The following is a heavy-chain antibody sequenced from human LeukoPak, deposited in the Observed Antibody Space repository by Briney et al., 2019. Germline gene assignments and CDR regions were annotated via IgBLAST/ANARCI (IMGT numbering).Heavy chain of an antibody. CDR1: GFTFDDYA. Sequence: GRSLRLSCAASGFTFDDYAMHWVRQAPGKGLEWVSGISWNSGNIDYADSVKGRFTISRDNAKNSLYLQMNSLRAGDTALYYCAKDRGGYGLFHYWGQGTLVTVSS. D-gene: IGHD5-12*01. CDR2: ISWNSGNI. V-gene: IGHV3-9*01. CDR3: AKDRGGYGLFHY. J-gene: IGHJ4*02.